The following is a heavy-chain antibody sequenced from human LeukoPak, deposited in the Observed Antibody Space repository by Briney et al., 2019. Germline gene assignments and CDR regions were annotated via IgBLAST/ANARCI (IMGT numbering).Heavy chain of an antibody. CDR2: IYSGGST. V-gene: IGHV3-66*01. D-gene: IGHD4-17*01. J-gene: IGHJ4*02. CDR3: PRASPHTVNTLQYFAY. CDR1: GFTVISND. Sequence: GWSLRLSCAASGFTVISNDMSVDLHAPGKGLKWVSLIYSGGSTYYADSVKGRFTISRDNSKNTLYLQMKSLRAEDTAVYYCPRASPHTVNTLQYFAYWGQGNVVTVSP.